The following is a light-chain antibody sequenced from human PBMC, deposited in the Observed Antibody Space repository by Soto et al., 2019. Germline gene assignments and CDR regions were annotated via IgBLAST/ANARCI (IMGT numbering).Light chain of an antibody. CDR1: QSVSSN. V-gene: IGKV3D-15*01. CDR2: GAS. J-gene: IGKJ5*01. Sequence: EIVLTQSPATLSVSPGERATLSCRASQSVSSNLAGYQQKPGQAPRLLIYGASTRATGIPARFSGSGSGTEFTLTISSLQSEDFTVYYCQQYNNWPAITFGQGTRLEIK. CDR3: QQYNNWPAIT.